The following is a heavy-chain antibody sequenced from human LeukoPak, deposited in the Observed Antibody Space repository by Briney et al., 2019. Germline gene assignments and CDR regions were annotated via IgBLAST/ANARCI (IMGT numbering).Heavy chain of an antibody. J-gene: IGHJ3*02. D-gene: IGHD3-22*01. CDR2: ISSSSSYI. CDR1: GFTFSSYS. Sequence: GGSLRLSCAASGFTFSSYSMNWVRQAPGKGLEWVSSISSSSSYIYYADSVKGRFTISRDNAKNSLYLQMNSLRAEDTAVYYCARESRHSSGYYWGAFDIWGQGTMVTVSS. CDR3: ARESRHSSGYYWGAFDI. V-gene: IGHV3-21*01.